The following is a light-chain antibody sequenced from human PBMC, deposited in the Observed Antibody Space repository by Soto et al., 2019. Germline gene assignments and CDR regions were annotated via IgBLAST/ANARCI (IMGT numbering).Light chain of an antibody. V-gene: IGKV1-39*01. CDR2: AAS. Sequence: DIQMTQSPSSLSTSVGDRVTISCRASQSISSFLNWFQQKPGKAPKLLIYAASSLQSGDPSRFSGSVSGTNFTLTIDSLQPEDFATYYCQQSYSRWWTFGQGTKVEFK. CDR1: QSISSF. J-gene: IGKJ1*01. CDR3: QQSYSRWWT.